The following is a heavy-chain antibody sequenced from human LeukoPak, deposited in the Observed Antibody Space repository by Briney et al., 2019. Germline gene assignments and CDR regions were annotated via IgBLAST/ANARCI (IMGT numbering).Heavy chain of an antibody. CDR1: GFTFSSYA. J-gene: IGHJ1*01. CDR3: ASSHRDRRYYDSSGVYFQH. CDR2: ISYDGSNK. Sequence: GGSLRLSCAASGFTFSSYAMRWVRQAPGKGLEWVAVISYDGSNKYYADSVKGRFTISRDNSKNTLYLQMNSLRAEDTAVYYCASSHRDRRYYDSSGVYFQHWGQGTLVTVSS. D-gene: IGHD3-22*01. V-gene: IGHV3-30*04.